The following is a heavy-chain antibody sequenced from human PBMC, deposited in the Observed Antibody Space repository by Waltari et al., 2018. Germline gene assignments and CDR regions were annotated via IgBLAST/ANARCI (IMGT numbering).Heavy chain of an antibody. J-gene: IGHJ5*02. V-gene: IGHV1-69-2*01. CDR2: VDPEDGET. CDR1: GYTFTAYY. CDR3: ATIWFRERRGNWFDP. D-gene: IGHD3-10*01. Sequence: EVQLVQSGAEVTKPGATVKISCKVSGYTFTAYYMHWVPPAPGKGLEWMGLVDPEDGETIYAEKFQGRVTITADTATDTAYMELSSLRSEDTAVYYCATIWFRERRGNWFDPWGQGTLVTVSS.